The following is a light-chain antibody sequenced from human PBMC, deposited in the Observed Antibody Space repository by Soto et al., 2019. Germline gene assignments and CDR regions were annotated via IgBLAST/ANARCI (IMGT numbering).Light chain of an antibody. Sequence: QSALTQPASVSGSPGQSITISCTGTSSDVGGYNYVSWYQQHPGKAPKLMIYDVSDRPSGVSTRFSGSKSGNTASLTISGLQAEDEADYYCCSYTSSSTPNYVFGIGTKVTVL. CDR2: DVS. CDR1: SSDVGGYNY. V-gene: IGLV2-14*01. J-gene: IGLJ1*01. CDR3: CSYTSSSTPNYV.